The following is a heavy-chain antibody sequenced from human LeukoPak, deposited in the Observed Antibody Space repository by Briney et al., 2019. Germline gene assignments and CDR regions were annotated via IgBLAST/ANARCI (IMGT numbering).Heavy chain of an antibody. Sequence: SETLSLTYTVSGGSISSYYWSWIRQPPGKGLEWIGYIYYSGSTNYNPSLKSRVTISVDTSKNQFSLKLSSVTAADTAVYYCARESAYSSSWYVTRNYYYFDYWGQGTLVTVSS. V-gene: IGHV4-59*01. CDR3: ARESAYSSSWYVTRNYYYFDY. CDR1: GGSISSYY. D-gene: IGHD6-13*01. CDR2: IYYSGST. J-gene: IGHJ4*02.